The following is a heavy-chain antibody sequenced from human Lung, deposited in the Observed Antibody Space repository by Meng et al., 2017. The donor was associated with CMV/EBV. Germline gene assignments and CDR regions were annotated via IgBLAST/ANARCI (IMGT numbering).Heavy chain of an antibody. CDR3: ARDSLYEPKYGTDV. D-gene: IGHD5/OR15-5a*01. CDR1: GGSISSSSYY. CDR2: VFHTGAT. V-gene: IGHV4-31*01. J-gene: IGHJ6*02. Sequence: LRLSCTVSGGSISSSSYYWSWIRQHPGKGPEWIGYVFHTGATYYSPSLNSLLTLSLDTSKNQFSLKLSSVTTADTAVYYCARDSLYEPKYGTDVWGPRXTVTVSS.